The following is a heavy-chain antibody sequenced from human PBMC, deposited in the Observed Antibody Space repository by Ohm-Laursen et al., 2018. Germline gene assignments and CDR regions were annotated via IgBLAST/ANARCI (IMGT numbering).Heavy chain of an antibody. J-gene: IGHJ4*02. CDR3: ATLDSSSSSYFDY. V-gene: IGHV1-69*04. CDR1: GGTFSSYA. Sequence: SSVKVSCKASGGTFSSYAITWLRQAPGQGLEWMGRSIPILGIANYAQKFQGRVTITADKSTSTAYMELSSLRSEDTAVYYCATLDSSSSSYFDYWGQGTLVTVSS. D-gene: IGHD6-6*01. CDR2: SIPILGIA.